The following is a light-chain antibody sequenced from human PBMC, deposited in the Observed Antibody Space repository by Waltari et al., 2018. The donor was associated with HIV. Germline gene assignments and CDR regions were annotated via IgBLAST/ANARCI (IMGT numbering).Light chain of an antibody. Sequence: SNELTQPPSVSVSPGQTARITCPGDALPKQYVYWYQQKPGQAPVLVIYKDTERPSGIPERFSGSSSGTTVTLTISGVQAEDEADYYCHSADGSATYVFGTGTKVTVL. J-gene: IGLJ1*01. CDR2: KDT. CDR3: HSADGSATYV. CDR1: ALPKQY. V-gene: IGLV3-25*03.